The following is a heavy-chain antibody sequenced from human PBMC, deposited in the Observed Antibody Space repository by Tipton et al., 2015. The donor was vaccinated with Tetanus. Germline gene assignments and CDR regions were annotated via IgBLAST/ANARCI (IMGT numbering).Heavy chain of an antibody. CDR1: GGSISSGGYY. V-gene: IGHV4-31*02. D-gene: IGHD1-26*01. Sequence: LRLSCTVSGGSISSGGYYWSWIRQHPGKGLEWIGYIYYSGSTYYNPSLKSRVTISVDTSKNQFSLKLSSVAAADTAVYYCARGVVGATRGRFDPWGQGTLVTVSS. CDR2: IYYSGST. J-gene: IGHJ5*02. CDR3: ARGVVGATRGRFDP.